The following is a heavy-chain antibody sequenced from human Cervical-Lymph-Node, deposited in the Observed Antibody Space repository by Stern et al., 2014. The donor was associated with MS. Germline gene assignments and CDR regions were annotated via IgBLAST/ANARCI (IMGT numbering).Heavy chain of an antibody. D-gene: IGHD3-10*01. CDR2: INHSGST. Sequence: QVQLQQWGAGLLKPSETLSLTCAVYGGSFSGYYWSWIRQPPGKGLEWIGEINHSGSTNYNPSLKSRVTISVDTSKNQFSLKLSPVTAADTAVYYCARGPVVRGVIWYYFDYWGQGTLVTVSS. V-gene: IGHV4-34*01. CDR3: ARGPVVRGVIWYYFDY. CDR1: GGSFSGYY. J-gene: IGHJ4*02.